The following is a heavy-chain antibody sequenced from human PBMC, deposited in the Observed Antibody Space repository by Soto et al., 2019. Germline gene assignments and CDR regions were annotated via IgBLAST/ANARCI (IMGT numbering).Heavy chain of an antibody. Sequence: ASVKVSCKASGYTFTSYGISWVRQAPGQGLEWMGWISAYNGNTNYAQKLQGRVTMTTDTSTSTAYMELRSLRSDDTAVYYCARILRRETVMYAFDIWGQGTRVTVSS. CDR2: ISAYNGNT. V-gene: IGHV1-18*01. J-gene: IGHJ3*02. D-gene: IGHD1-1*01. CDR1: GYTFTSYG. CDR3: ARILRRETVMYAFDI.